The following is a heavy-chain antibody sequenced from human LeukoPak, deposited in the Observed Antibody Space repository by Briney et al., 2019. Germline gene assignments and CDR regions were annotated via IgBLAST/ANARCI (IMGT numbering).Heavy chain of an antibody. CDR3: ARSVEQLANFDY. CDR1: GYTFTSYG. CDR2: INPNSGGT. Sequence: GASVKVSCKASGYTFTSYGISRVRQAPGQGLEWMGWINPNSGGTKDAQKFQGRVTMTRDTSISTAYMELSSLRSDDTAVYYCARSVEQLANFDYWGQGTLATVSS. D-gene: IGHD1-1*01. V-gene: IGHV1-2*02. J-gene: IGHJ4*02.